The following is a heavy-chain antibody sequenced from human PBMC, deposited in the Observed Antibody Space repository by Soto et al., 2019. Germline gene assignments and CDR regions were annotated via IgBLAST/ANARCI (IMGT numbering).Heavy chain of an antibody. CDR3: ATMGTPVTGLYYFDY. CDR2: ISYSGTT. Sequence: SSETLSLTCTVSGGSISSGNYYWSWIHQPPGKGLEWIGFISYSGTTHYSASLRSRVSISVDTSKNQFSLDLSSVTAADTAVYYCATMGTPVTGLYYFDYWGQGTLVTVSS. CDR1: GGSISSGNYY. V-gene: IGHV4-30-4*01. D-gene: IGHD4-17*01. J-gene: IGHJ4*02.